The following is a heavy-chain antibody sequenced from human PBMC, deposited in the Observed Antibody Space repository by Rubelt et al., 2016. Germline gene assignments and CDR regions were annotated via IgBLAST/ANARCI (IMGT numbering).Heavy chain of an antibody. J-gene: IGHJ6*02. CDR2: ISYDGSNK. CDR3: ARDLGWNYVGDYYGMDV. V-gene: IGHV3-30*14. CDR1: GFTFSSYA. Sequence: QVQLVESGGGVVQPGRSLRLSCAASGFTFSSYAMHWVRQAPGKGLEWVAVISYDGSNKYYADSVKGRFTISRDNSKNTLYLQMNSLRAEDTAVYYCARDLGWNYVGDYYGMDVWGQGTTVTVSS. D-gene: IGHD1-7*01.